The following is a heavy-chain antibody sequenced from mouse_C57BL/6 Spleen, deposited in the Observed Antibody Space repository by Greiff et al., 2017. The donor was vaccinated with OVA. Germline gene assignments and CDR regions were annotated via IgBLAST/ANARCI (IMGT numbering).Heavy chain of an antibody. D-gene: IGHD1-1*01. V-gene: IGHV1-4*01. Sequence: QVQLKESGAELARPGASVKMSCKASGYTFTSYTMHWVKQRPGQGLEWIGEINPSSGNTKYNQKFKDKGRLTADKSSSTTYMQLSSLTSEDSAVYYCAREEITTPYAMDYWGQGTSVTVSA. CDR1: GYTFTSYT. J-gene: IGHJ4*01. CDR3: AREEITTPYAMDY. CDR2: INPSSGNT.